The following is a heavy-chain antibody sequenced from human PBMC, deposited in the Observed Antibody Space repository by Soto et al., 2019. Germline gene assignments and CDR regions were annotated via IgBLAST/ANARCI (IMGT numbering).Heavy chain of an antibody. CDR3: ARGREGIAAAGNYYYGMDV. J-gene: IGHJ6*02. CDR2: INHSGST. CDR1: DGSFSGYY. Sequence: PSETLSLTCAVYDGSFSGYYGSWIRQPPGKGLDWIGEINHSGSTNYNPSLKSRVTISVDTSKNQFSLKLSSVTAADTAVYYCARGREGIAAAGNYYYGMDVWGQGTTVTVSS. D-gene: IGHD6-13*01. V-gene: IGHV4-34*01.